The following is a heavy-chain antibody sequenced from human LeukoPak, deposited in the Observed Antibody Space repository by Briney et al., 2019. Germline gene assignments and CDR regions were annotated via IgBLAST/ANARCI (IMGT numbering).Heavy chain of an antibody. J-gene: IGHJ4*02. V-gene: IGHV3-21*01. D-gene: IGHD1-7*01. CDR3: AELSTGY. CDR2: ISSSSSYI. Sequence: GGPLRLSCAASGFTFSSYSMNWVRQAPGRGLEWVSSISSSSSYIYYADSVKGRFTISRDNAKNSLYLQMNSLRAEDTAVYYCAELSTGYWGQGTLVTVSS. CDR1: GFTFSSYS.